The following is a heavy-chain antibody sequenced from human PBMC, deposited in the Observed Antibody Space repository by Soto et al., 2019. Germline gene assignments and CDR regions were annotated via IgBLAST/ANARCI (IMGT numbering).Heavy chain of an antibody. J-gene: IGHJ6*02. Sequence: VKVRCMSSVGPFRGHPINWVRQAPGQGLEWMGGIIPIFGPANFAKKFQGRVTITADESTTTAYMELSTLTSEDTAVYYCATGSFTSTGGRIGYHYNAMDVWGQGTTVTVSS. CDR2: IIPIFGPA. CDR3: ATGSFTSTGGRIGYHYNAMDV. V-gene: IGHV1-69*13. D-gene: IGHD1-1*01. CDR1: VGPFRGHP.